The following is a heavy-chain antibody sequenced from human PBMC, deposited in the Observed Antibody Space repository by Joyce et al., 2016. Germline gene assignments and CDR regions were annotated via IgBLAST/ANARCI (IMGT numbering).Heavy chain of an antibody. CDR1: GFTFSSYA. V-gene: IGHV3-30*03. D-gene: IGHD2-21*01. J-gene: IGHJ6*02. CDR3: VRSRSLVASYQYLYDGLDV. CDR2: ISSYGNHR. Sequence: QLVESGGGVVQPGKSLSLSCAASGFTFSSYAMHWVRLAPGKGLEWVAVISSYGNHRNLADSVKGRFTISTDNSKNMLYLHMNSLRGEDTADYFCVRSRSLVASYQYLYDGLDVWGQGTTVIVSS.